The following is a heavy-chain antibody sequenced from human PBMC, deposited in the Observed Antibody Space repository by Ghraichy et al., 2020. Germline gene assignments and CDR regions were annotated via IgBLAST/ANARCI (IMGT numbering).Heavy chain of an antibody. D-gene: IGHD5-18*01. CDR3: AKKTDHVDTASLYAVATNH. CDR2: ISGSGGST. CDR1: GFTFSSYA. Sequence: GESLNISCAASGFTFSSYAMSWVRQAPGKGLEWVSAISGSGGSTYYADSVKGRFTISRDNSKNTLYLQMNSLRAEETAVYYCAKKTDHVDTASLYAVATNHWGQGTLVTVSS. V-gene: IGHV3-23*01. J-gene: IGHJ5*02.